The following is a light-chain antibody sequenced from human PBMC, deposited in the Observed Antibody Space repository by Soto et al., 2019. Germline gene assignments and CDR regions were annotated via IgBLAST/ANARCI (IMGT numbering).Light chain of an antibody. Sequence: QSVLTQAPSASGSPGQSVTISCTGSSSDVGGYKYVSWCQQYPGKAPKLMIYAVNKRPSGVPDRFSGSKSGNTASLTVSGLQAEDEADYYCSSYAGSNNYVFGHGTKATV. J-gene: IGLJ1*01. CDR3: SSYAGSNNYV. CDR2: AVN. CDR1: SSDVGGYKY. V-gene: IGLV2-8*01.